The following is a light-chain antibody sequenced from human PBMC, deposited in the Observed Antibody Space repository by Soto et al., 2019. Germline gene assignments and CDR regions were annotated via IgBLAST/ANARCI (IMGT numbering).Light chain of an antibody. Sequence: DIQMTQSPSSVSASVGDRVTITCRASQGISSWLAWYQQKPGKAPKLLIYGASSLQSSVPSRFSGRGSGTDFPLTISSLPPEGFTTYHCQHANSFPLTFGGGTKVEIK. V-gene: IGKV1-12*01. CDR2: GAS. J-gene: IGKJ4*01. CDR1: QGISSW. CDR3: QHANSFPLT.